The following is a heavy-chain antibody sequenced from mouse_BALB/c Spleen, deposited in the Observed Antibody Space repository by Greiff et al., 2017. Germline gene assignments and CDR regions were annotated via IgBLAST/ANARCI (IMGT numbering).Heavy chain of an antibody. Sequence: EVKLMESGGGLVQPGGSRKLSCAASGFTFSSFGMHWVRQAPEKGLEWVAYISSGSSTIYYADTVKGRFTISRDNPKNTLFLQMTSLRSEDTAMYYCAREGGGWFAYWGQGTLVTVSA. V-gene: IGHV5-17*02. CDR1: GFTFSSFG. CDR3: AREGGGWFAY. CDR2: ISSGSSTI. J-gene: IGHJ3*01.